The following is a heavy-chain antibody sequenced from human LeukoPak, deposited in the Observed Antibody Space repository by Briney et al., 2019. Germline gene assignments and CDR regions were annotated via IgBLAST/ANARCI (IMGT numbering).Heavy chain of an antibody. D-gene: IGHD3-3*01. Sequence: SETLSLTCTVSGGSISSSSYYWGWIRQPPGKGLEWIGSIYYSGSTYYNPSLKSRVTISVDTSKNQFSLKLSSVTAADTAVYYCARAYYDFWSGYYTGGYFDYWGQGTLVTVSS. CDR2: IYYSGST. CDR1: GGSISSSSYY. CDR3: ARAYYDFWSGYYTGGYFDY. V-gene: IGHV4-39*07. J-gene: IGHJ4*02.